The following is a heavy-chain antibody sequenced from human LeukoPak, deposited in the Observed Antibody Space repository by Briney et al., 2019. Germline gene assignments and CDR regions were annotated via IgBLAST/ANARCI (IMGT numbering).Heavy chain of an antibody. D-gene: IGHD3-16*01. CDR3: AKEVLITFGEPSYYFDY. J-gene: IGHJ4*02. Sequence: GGSLRLSCAASGFTFSSYAMHWVRQAPGKGLEWVAVISYDGSNKYYADSVKGRFTISRDNSKNTLYLQMNSLRAEDTALYYCAKEVLITFGEPSYYFDYWGQGPLVTVSS. V-gene: IGHV3-30-3*01. CDR2: ISYDGSNK. CDR1: GFTFSSYA.